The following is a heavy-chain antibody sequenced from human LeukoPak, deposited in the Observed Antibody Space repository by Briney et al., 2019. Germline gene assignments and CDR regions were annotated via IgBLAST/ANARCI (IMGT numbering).Heavy chain of an antibody. CDR2: ISYDGSNK. Sequence: GRSLRLSCAASGFTFSSYAMHWVRQAPGKGLEWEAVISYDGSNKYYADSVKGRFTISRDNSKNTLYLQMNSLRAEDTAVYYCARDLTPYGPPFDYWGQGTLVTVSS. V-gene: IGHV3-30-3*01. D-gene: IGHD1-14*01. CDR1: GFTFSSYA. J-gene: IGHJ4*02. CDR3: ARDLTPYGPPFDY.